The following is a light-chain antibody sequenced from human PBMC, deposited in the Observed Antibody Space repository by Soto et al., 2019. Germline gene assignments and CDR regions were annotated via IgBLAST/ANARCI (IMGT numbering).Light chain of an antibody. CDR1: KLGDKY. CDR3: QAWDSSTVV. V-gene: IGLV3-1*01. CDR2: QDS. J-gene: IGLJ2*01. Sequence: SYELTHPPSVSVSPGQTASITCSGDKLGDKYACWYQQKPGQSPVLVIYQDSKRPSGIPERFSGSNSANTATLTISGTQAMDEADYYCQAWDSSTVVFGGGTKLTFL.